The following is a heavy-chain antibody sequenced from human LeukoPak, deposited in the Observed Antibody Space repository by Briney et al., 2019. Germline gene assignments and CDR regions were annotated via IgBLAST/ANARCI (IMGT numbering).Heavy chain of an antibody. CDR3: AKETYYYDSSGYLYYFDY. Sequence: HPGGSLRLSCAASGFTFSSYAMSWVRQAPGKGLEWVSAISGSGGSTYYADSVKGRFTISRDNSKNTLYLQMNSLRAEDTAVYCCAKETYYYDSSGYLYYFDYWGQGTLVTVSS. CDR2: ISGSGGST. CDR1: GFTFSSYA. V-gene: IGHV3-23*01. D-gene: IGHD3-22*01. J-gene: IGHJ4*02.